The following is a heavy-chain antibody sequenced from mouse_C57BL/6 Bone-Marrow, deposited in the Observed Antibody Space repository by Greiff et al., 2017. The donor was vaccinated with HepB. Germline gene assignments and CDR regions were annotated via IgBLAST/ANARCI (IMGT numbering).Heavy chain of an antibody. CDR3: ARYKGYYGSSYENYYAMDY. D-gene: IGHD1-1*01. J-gene: IGHJ4*01. CDR1: GFTFTDYY. V-gene: IGHV7-3*01. CDR2: IRNKANGYTT. Sequence: EVQVVESGGGLVQPGGSLSLSCAASGFTFTDYYMSWVRQPPGKALEWLGFIRNKANGYTTEYSASVKGRFTISRDNSQSILYLQMNALRAEDSATYYCARYKGYYGSSYENYYAMDYWGQGTSVTVSS.